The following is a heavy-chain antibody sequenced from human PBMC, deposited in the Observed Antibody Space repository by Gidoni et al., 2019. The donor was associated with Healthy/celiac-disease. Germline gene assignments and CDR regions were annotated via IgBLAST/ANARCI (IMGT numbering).Heavy chain of an antibody. D-gene: IGHD6-13*01. CDR1: GFTFSSYS. CDR2: ISSSSSYI. Sequence: EVQLVESGGGLVKPGGSLRLSCAASGFTFSSYSMNWVRQAPGKGLEWISSISSSSSYIYYADSVKGRFTISRDNAKNSLYLQMNSLRAEDTAVYYCARDVVDSRGYWGQGTLVTVSS. V-gene: IGHV3-21*01. CDR3: ARDVVDSRGY. J-gene: IGHJ4*02.